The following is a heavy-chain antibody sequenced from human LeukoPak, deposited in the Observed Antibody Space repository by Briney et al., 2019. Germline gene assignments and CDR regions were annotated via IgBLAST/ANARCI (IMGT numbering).Heavy chain of an antibody. CDR2: IKQDGSEK. J-gene: IGHJ3*02. CDR1: QFTLSTYW. D-gene: IGHD3-3*02. Sequence: GGSLRLSCAASQFTLSTYWMSWVRQAPGKGLEWVAYIKQDGSEKNYVDSVKGRFTISRDNAKNSLYLQMNSLRDEDTAVYYCARDYIFAFDIWGQGTMVTVSS. CDR3: ARDYIFAFDI. V-gene: IGHV3-7*05.